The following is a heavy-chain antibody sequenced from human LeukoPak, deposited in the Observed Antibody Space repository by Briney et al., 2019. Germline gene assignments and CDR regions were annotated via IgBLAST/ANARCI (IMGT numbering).Heavy chain of an antibody. CDR1: GYTFTSYY. CDR3: ARDRVAYWSPFDI. CDR2: INPSGGST. Sequence: ASVKVSCKASGYTFTSYYMHWVRQAPGQGLEWVGIINPSGGSTSYAQKFQGRVTMTRDTSTSTVYMELSSLRSEDTAVYYCARDRVAYWSPFDIWGQGTMVTVSS. J-gene: IGHJ3*02. V-gene: IGHV1-46*03. D-gene: IGHD2-8*02.